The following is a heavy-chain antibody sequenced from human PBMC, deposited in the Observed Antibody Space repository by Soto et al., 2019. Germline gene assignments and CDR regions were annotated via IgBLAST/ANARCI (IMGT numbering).Heavy chain of an antibody. CDR2: TYYSGST. V-gene: IGHV4-31*03. Sequence: QVQLQEPGPGLVKPSQTLSLTCTVSGCSINSGGYYWSWIRQHPGKGLEWIGSTYYSGSTYYNPSLKSRLTISVDMSKNQFSLKRSSVTAADTAVYYCARAILVWGQGTLVTVSS. CDR3: ARAILV. J-gene: IGHJ4*02. D-gene: IGHD3-9*01. CDR1: GCSINSGGYY.